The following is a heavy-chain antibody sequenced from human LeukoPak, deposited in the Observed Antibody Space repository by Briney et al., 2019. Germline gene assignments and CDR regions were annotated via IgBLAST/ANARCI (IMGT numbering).Heavy chain of an antibody. CDR3: ARDPERLWFGELSGGYYFDY. CDR1: GFTFSSYA. V-gene: IGHV3-30*04. CDR2: ISYDGSNK. Sequence: PGRSLRLSCAASGFTFSSYAMHWVRQAPGKGLEWVAVISYDGSNKYYADSVEGRFTISRDNSKNTLYLQMNSLRAEDTAVYYCARDPERLWFGELSGGYYFDYWGQGTLVTVSS. D-gene: IGHD3-10*01. J-gene: IGHJ4*02.